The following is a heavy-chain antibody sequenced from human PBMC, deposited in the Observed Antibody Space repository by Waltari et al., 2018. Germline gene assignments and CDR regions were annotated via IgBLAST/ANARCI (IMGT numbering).Heavy chain of an antibody. CDR1: GYTFTGYY. J-gene: IGHJ5*02. CDR2: INPNSGGT. CDR3: ARAPIWIFITRGWFDP. D-gene: IGHD2-2*03. Sequence: QVRLVQSGAEVKKPGASVKVSCKASGYTFTGYYMHWVRQAPGQGLEWMGRINPNSGGTNYAQKFQGRVTMTRDTSISTAYMELSRLRSDDTAVYYCARAPIWIFITRGWFDPWGQGTLVTVSS. V-gene: IGHV1-2*06.